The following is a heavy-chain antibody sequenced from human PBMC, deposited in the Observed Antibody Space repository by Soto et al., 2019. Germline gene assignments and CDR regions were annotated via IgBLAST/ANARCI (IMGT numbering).Heavy chain of an antibody. D-gene: IGHD5-18*01. CDR3: ATKGGRGYSYGVDP. V-gene: IGHV3-23*01. CDR1: GFTFSSYA. CDR2: ISGSGGST. J-gene: IGHJ5*02. Sequence: PGGSLRLSCAASGFTFSSYAMSWVRQAPGKGLEWVSAISGSGGSTYYADSVKGRFTISRDNSKNTLYLQMNSLRAEDTAVYYCATKGGRGYSYGVDPWGQGTLVTVS.